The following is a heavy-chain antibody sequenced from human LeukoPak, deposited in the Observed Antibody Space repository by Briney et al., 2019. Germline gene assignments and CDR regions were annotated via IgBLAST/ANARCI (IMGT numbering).Heavy chain of an antibody. CDR1: GDSVSSNSAA. D-gene: IGHD3-10*01. V-gene: IGHV6-1*01. CDR3: ARTPYYYGSGSPPPDY. Sequence: SQTLSLTCAISGDSVSSNSAAWNWIRQSPSRGLEWLGRTYYRSKWYNDYAVSVKSRITINPDTSKNQFSLQLNSVTPEDTAVYYCARTPYYYGSGSPPPDYWGQGTLVTVSS. J-gene: IGHJ4*02. CDR2: TYYRSKWYN.